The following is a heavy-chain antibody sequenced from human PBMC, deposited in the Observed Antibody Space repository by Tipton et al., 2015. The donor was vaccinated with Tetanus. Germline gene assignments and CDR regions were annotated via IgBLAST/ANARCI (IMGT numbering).Heavy chain of an antibody. J-gene: IGHJ6*02. V-gene: IGHV3-21*01. Sequence: GSLRLSCAASGFTFRTYGMNWVRRAPGKGLEWLSDITGDSTSIYYADSVKGRFTISRDNAKNSLYLQMNSLRAEDTAVYYCARCSGGACYRGNHYYYGMGVWGQGTTVTVSS. D-gene: IGHD2-15*01. CDR3: ARCSGGACYRGNHYYYGMGV. CDR1: GFTFRTYG. CDR2: ITGDSTSI.